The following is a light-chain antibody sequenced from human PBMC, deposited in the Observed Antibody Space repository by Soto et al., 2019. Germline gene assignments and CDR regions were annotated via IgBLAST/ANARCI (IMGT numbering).Light chain of an antibody. Sequence: EIVLTQSPGTLSLSPGERATLSCRASQSVSSSYLAGYQRKPGQAPRLLIYGASSRATGIPDRFSGSGSGTDFTLSISRLEPEDFAVYYCQQYGSSPVTFGQGTKVEIK. CDR1: QSVSSSY. V-gene: IGKV3-20*01. CDR3: QQYGSSPVT. J-gene: IGKJ1*01. CDR2: GAS.